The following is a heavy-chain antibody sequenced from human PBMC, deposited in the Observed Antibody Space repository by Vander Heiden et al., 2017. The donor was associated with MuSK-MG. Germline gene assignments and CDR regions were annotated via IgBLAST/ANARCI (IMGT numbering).Heavy chain of an antibody. CDR2: IYYSGST. CDR3: ARDRGLADCGGDCPQGTSSGMDV. J-gene: IGHJ6*02. Sequence: QFQLQESGPGLVTPSETLSLTCAVSGGSIRRYYWIWLRHPPGKGREWIGYIYYSGSTNYNPSLKSRVTISVDTSKNQFSLKLSSVTAADTAVYYCARDRGLADCGGDCPQGTSSGMDVWGQGTTGTVSS. D-gene: IGHD2-21*02. CDR1: GGSIRRYY. V-gene: IGHV4-59*01.